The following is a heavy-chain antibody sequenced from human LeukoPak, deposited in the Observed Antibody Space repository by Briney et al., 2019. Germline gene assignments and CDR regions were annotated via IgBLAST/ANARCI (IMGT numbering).Heavy chain of an antibody. CDR2: IWYDGSNK. CDR1: GFTFSSYG. V-gene: IGHV3-33*01. CDR3: ARASTTYYYYYGMDV. Sequence: GGSLRLSCAASGFTFSSYGMHWVRQAPGKGLEWVAVIWYDGSNKYYADSVKGRFTISRENAKNSLYLQMNSLRAGDTAVYYCARASTTYYYYYGMDVWGQGTTVTVSS. J-gene: IGHJ6*02.